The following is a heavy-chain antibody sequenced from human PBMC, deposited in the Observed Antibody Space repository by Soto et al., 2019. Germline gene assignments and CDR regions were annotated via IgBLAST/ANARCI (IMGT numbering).Heavy chain of an antibody. V-gene: IGHV3-7*01. CDR3: ARDPAFGAIDY. CDR1: GFTCSSRW. Sequence: XGSLRLSCSVAGFTCSSRWMSWVRQAPGRGLEWVANMNQDGSVKYYVDSVKGRFTISRDNAEDSLYLQMDSLRVEDTAVYFCARDPAFGAIDYWGQGAPVTVSS. J-gene: IGHJ4*02. CDR2: MNQDGSVK. D-gene: IGHD2-2*01.